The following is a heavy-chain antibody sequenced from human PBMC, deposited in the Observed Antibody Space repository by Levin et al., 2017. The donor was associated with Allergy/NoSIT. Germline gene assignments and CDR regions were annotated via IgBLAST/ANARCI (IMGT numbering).Heavy chain of an antibody. Sequence: HPGGSLRLSCAASGFTFSSYAMSWVRQAPGKGLEWVSAISGSGGSTYYADSVKGRFTISRDNSKNTLYLQMNSLRAEDTAVYYCAKDLHSSGWYYFDYWGQGTLVTVSS. CDR3: AKDLHSSGWYYFDY. J-gene: IGHJ4*02. D-gene: IGHD6-19*01. CDR2: ISGSGGST. CDR1: GFTFSSYA. V-gene: IGHV3-23*01.